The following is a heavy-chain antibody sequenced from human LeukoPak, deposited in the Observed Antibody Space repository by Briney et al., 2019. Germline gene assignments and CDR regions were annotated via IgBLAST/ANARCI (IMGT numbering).Heavy chain of an antibody. CDR1: GGSISSYY. D-gene: IGHD2/OR15-2a*01. CDR3: ARANIVDRSFDP. Sequence: SETLSLTCTVSGGSISSYYWSWIRQPPGKGLGWIGYIYYSGSTNYNPSLKSRVTISVDTSKNQFSLKLSSVTAADTAVYYCARANIVDRSFDPWGQGTLVTVSS. V-gene: IGHV4-59*01. CDR2: IYYSGST. J-gene: IGHJ5*02.